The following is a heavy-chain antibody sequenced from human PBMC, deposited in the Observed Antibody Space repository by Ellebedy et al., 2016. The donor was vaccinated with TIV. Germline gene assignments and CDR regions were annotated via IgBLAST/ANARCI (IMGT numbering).Heavy chain of an antibody. CDR1: GFTFSTYV. CDR3: AKDGISRSWPVCFDY. D-gene: IGHD1-26*01. J-gene: IGHJ4*02. V-gene: IGHV3-23*01. Sequence: PGGSLRLSCAASGFTFSTYVMSWVRQAPGKGLEWVSAIRGTGSNTYYADSVKGRFTISRDNSKNTVYLQMDGLRAEDTAVYYCAKDGISRSWPVCFDYWGQGTLVTVSS. CDR2: IRGTGSNT.